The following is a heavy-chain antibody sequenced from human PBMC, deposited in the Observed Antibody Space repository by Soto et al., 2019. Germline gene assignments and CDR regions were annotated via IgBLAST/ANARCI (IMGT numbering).Heavy chain of an antibody. Sequence: SETLSLTCTVSGGSISSYYWSWIRQPPGKGLEWIGYIYYSGSTNYNPSLKSRVTISVDTSKNQFSLKLSSVTAADTAVYYCARVPPHVSSSTSWINPYSGYPDYWGQGTLVTVSS. CDR1: GGSISSYY. D-gene: IGHD2-2*01. V-gene: IGHV4-59*01. CDR3: ARVPPHVSSSTSWINPYSGYPDY. CDR2: IYYSGST. J-gene: IGHJ4*02.